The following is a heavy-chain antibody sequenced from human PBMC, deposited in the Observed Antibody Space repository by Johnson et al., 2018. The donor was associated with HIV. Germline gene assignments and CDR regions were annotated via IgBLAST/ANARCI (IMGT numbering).Heavy chain of an antibody. CDR3: AKGEAQEGWIQLGSYAFDF. D-gene: IGHD7-27*01. CDR2: ISDDGRNK. Sequence: QVQLVESGGGVVRPGGSLRLSCAASGFTFDDYGMSWVRQAPGKGLEWVSIISDDGRNKYYADSVKGRFTISRDNSNNTLYLQMNSLRAEDTAVYYCAKGEAQEGWIQLGSYAFDFWGRGTMVTVSS. V-gene: IGHV3-30*18. J-gene: IGHJ3*01. CDR1: GFTFDDYG.